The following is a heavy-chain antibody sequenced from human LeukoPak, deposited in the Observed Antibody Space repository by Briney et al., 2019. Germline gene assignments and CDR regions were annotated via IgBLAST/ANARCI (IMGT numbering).Heavy chain of an antibody. D-gene: IGHD4-11*01. Sequence: PGGSLRLSCAASGFSFSSNSMNWVRQAPGKGLEWVSYISGSSSTIYYADSVKGRFTISRDNAKNSLYLQMNSLRAEDTAVYYCAKGLTTHDYWGQGTLVTVSS. V-gene: IGHV3-48*01. CDR1: GFSFSSNS. CDR3: AKGLTTHDY. J-gene: IGHJ4*02. CDR2: ISGSSSTI.